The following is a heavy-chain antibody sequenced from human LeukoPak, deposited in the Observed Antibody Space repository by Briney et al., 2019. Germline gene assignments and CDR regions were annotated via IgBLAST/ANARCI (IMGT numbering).Heavy chain of an antibody. V-gene: IGHV1-69*04. CDR1: GGTFDNSA. CDR2: IIPILNIP. CDR3: AREKMEVGYYGLDV. J-gene: IGHJ6*02. Sequence: ASVKVSCKASGGTFDNSAINWVRQAPGQGLEWMGRIIPILNIPNYAQRLQGRVTIAADKSTSTAYMELSSLRSDDTAVYYCAREKMEVGYYGLDVWGQGTTVTVSS. D-gene: IGHD1-1*01.